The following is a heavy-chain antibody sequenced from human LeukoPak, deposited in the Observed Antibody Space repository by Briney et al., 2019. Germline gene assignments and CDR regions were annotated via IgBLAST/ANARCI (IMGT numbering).Heavy chain of an antibody. CDR3: ARGGSGYNSLYYYYYGMDV. CDR2: MSPNSGNT. CDR1: GYAFTSYD. V-gene: IGHV1-8*01. D-gene: IGHD5-12*01. Sequence: ASVKVSCKASGYAFTSYDINWVRQATGQGLEWMGWMSPNSGNTGYAQKFQGRVTMTRNTSISTAYMELSSLRSEDTAVYYCARGGSGYNSLYYYYYGMDVWGQGTTVTVSS. J-gene: IGHJ6*02.